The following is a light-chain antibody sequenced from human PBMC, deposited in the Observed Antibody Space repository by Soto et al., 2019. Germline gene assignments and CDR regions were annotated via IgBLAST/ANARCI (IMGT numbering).Light chain of an antibody. CDR1: SSDVGGYNY. J-gene: IGLJ1*01. CDR3: SSYGGYNNLV. CDR2: EVN. Sequence: QSALTQPPSASGSPGQSVTISCTGTSSDVGGYNYVSWFQQHPGKAPKLIIHEVNKRPSGVPDRFSGSKSGNTASLTVSGLQAEDEATYDCSSYGGYNNLVFGTGTKVTVL. V-gene: IGLV2-8*01.